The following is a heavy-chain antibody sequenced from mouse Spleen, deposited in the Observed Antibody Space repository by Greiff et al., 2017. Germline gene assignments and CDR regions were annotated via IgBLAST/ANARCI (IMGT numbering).Heavy chain of an antibody. V-gene: IGHV2-2*02. CDR3: ARKIYDGPYYYAMDY. CDR1: GFSLTSYG. Sequence: VQLQQSGPGLVPPSQSLSITCTVSGFSLTSYGVHWVRQSPGKGLEWLGVIWSGGSTDYNAAFLSRLSISKDNSKSQVFFKMNSLQANDTAIYYCARKIYDGPYYYAMDYWGQGTSVTVSS. D-gene: IGHD2-3*01. CDR2: IWSGGST. J-gene: IGHJ4*01.